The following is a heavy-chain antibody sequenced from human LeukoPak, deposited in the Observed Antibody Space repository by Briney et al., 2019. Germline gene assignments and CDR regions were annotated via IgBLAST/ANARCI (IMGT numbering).Heavy chain of an antibody. CDR1: GYTFTSYG. CDR2: ISAYNGIT. J-gene: IGHJ4*02. V-gene: IGHV1-18*01. CDR3: ARVNLLLKPYYFDY. D-gene: IGHD3-10*01. Sequence: ASVKVSCKASGYTFTSYGISWVRQAPGQGLEWMGWISAYNGITNYAQKLQGRVTMTTDTSTSTAYMELRSLRSDDTAVYYCARVNLLLKPYYFDYWGQGTLVTVSS.